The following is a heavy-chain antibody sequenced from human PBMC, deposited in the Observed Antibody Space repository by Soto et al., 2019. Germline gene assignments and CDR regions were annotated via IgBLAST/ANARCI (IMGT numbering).Heavy chain of an antibody. CDR3: VKDGREWELLRNAFDI. D-gene: IGHD1-26*01. Sequence: PGGSLRLSCSASGFTFSSYAMHWVRQAPGKGLEYVSAISSNGGSTYYADSVKGRFTISRDNSKNTLYLQMSSLRAEDTAVYYCVKDGREWELLRNAFDIWGQGTMVTVSS. CDR2: ISSNGGST. V-gene: IGHV3-64D*08. CDR1: GFTFSSYA. J-gene: IGHJ3*02.